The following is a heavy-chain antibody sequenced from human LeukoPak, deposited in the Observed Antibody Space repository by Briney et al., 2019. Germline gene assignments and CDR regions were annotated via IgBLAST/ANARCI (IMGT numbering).Heavy chain of an antibody. CDR2: FDPEDGET. CDR1: GYTLTELS. J-gene: IGHJ4*02. D-gene: IGHD3-3*01. V-gene: IGHV1-24*01. CDR3: AKLAFGVVFDY. Sequence: ASVKVSCTLSGYTLTELSMHWVGQAPGQGLEWMGGFDPEDGETIYAQKLQGRVTMTEDTSTDTAYMELSSLRSEDTAVYYCAKLAFGVVFDYGGEGTLVTVYS.